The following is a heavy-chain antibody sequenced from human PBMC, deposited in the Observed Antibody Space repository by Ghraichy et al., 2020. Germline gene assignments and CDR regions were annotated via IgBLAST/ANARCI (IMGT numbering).Heavy chain of an antibody. CDR3: ARDEKGKIGYCSSTSCYYYYYGMDV. CDR2: IIPIFGTA. D-gene: IGHD2-2*01. J-gene: IGHJ6*02. V-gene: IGHV1-69*13. CDR1: GGTFSSYA. Sequence: SVKVSCKASGGTFSSYAISWVRQAPGQGLEWMGGIIPIFGTANYAQKFQGRVTITADESTSTAYMELSSLRSEDTAVYYCARDEKGKIGYCSSTSCYYYYYGMDVWGQGTTVTVSS.